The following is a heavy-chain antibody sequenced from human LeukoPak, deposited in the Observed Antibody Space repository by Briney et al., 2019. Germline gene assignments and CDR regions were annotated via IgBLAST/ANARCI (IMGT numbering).Heavy chain of an antibody. Sequence: PGGSLRLSCAASGFTFSSYGEHWVRQAPGKGLEWVTFIRYDANNTFYVDSVKGRFTISRDNSKNTLYLQMNSLRAEDTAVYYCVKGRYNWNYGGVFDYWGQGTLVIVSS. CDR1: GFTFSSYG. D-gene: IGHD1-7*01. V-gene: IGHV3-30*02. CDR2: IRYDANNT. J-gene: IGHJ4*02. CDR3: VKGRYNWNYGGVFDY.